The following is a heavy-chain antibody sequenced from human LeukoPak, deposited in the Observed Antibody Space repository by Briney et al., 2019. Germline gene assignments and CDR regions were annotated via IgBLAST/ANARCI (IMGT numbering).Heavy chain of an antibody. V-gene: IGHV3-21*04. CDR2: ISSSSSYI. J-gene: IGHJ4*02. CDR3: AKSGRTYSSSWYIY. D-gene: IGHD6-13*01. CDR1: GFTFSSYS. Sequence: GGSLRLSCAASGFTFSSYSMNWVRQAPGKGLEWVSSISSSSSYIYYADSVKGRFTISRDNSKNTLYLQMNSLRAEDTAVYYCAKSGRTYSSSWYIYWGQGTLVTVSS.